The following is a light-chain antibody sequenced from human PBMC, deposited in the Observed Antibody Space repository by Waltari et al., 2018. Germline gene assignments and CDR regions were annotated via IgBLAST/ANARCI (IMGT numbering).Light chain of an antibody. Sequence: DIHMTQSPSSLSPSVGDRLPLTCRASQAVSNSLAWYQQKPGKVPNRLIYVASTLPSGVPSRFSGSGSGTDFTLTISSLQPEDIATYYCQKYNRAPRTFGQGTKVEIE. CDR1: QAVSNS. CDR2: VAS. CDR3: QKYNRAPRT. V-gene: IGKV1-27*01. J-gene: IGKJ1*01.